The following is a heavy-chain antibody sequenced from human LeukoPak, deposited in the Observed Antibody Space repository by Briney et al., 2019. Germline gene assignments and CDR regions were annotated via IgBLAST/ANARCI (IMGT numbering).Heavy chain of an antibody. J-gene: IGHJ4*02. CDR2: IYTSGST. Sequence: SETLSLTCSVSGGSISSSSYYWGWIRQPPGKGLEWIGRIYTSGSTNYNPSLKSRVTISVDTSKNQFSLKLSSVTAADTAVYYCARVGLYDEYDYWGQGTLVTVSS. D-gene: IGHD3-3*01. CDR3: ARVGLYDEYDY. V-gene: IGHV4-39*07. CDR1: GGSISSSSYY.